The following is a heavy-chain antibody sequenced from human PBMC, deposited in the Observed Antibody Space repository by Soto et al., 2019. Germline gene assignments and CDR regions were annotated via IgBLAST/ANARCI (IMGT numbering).Heavy chain of an antibody. CDR1: GYTLTELS. Sequence: ASVKVSCKVSGYTLTELSMHWVRQAPGKGLEWMGGFDPEDGETIYAQKFQGRVTMTEDTSTDTAYMELSSLRAEDTAVYYCAKDPPYYYDSSGQFDYWGQGTLVTVSS. D-gene: IGHD3-22*01. V-gene: IGHV1-24*01. CDR2: FDPEDGET. CDR3: AKDPPYYYDSSGQFDY. J-gene: IGHJ4*02.